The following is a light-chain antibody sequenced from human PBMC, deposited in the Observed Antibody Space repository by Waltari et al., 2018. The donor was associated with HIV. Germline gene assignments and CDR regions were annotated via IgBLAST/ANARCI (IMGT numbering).Light chain of an antibody. V-gene: IGLV3-10*01. CDR2: EDS. J-gene: IGLJ1*01. CDR1: ALPKTC. CDR3: YSTDSRGSYV. Sequence: SYELTQPPSVSVSPGQTARITCPGDALPKTCAYWSQQKSGQAPLWVIYEDSKRPSGIPERFSGSSSGTMATLTISGAQVEDEADYYCYSTDSRGSYVFGTGTKVTVL.